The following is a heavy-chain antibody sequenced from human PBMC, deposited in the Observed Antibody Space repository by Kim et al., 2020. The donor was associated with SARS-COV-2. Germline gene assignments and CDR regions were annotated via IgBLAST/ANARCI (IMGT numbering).Heavy chain of an antibody. Sequence: ASVKVSCKASGYTFTSYGISWVRQAPGQGLEWMGWISAYNGNANYAQKLQGRVTMTTDTSTSTAYMELRSLRSDDTAVYYCARDFKPCSSTSCYAGYYYGMDVWAKGPRSPSP. V-gene: IGHV1-18*04. J-gene: IGHJ6*02. CDR2: ISAYNGNA. CDR1: GYTFTSYG. D-gene: IGHD2-2*01. CDR3: ARDFKPCSSTSCYAGYYYGMDV.